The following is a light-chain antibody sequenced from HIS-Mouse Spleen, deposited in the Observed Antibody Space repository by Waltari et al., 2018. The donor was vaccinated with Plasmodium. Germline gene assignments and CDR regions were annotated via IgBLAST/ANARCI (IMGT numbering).Light chain of an antibody. CDR3: QQYDNLPYT. Sequence: DIQMTQSPSSLSASVGDRVTITCQASQDISNYLHWYQQKPGKAPKLLIYDASNLETGFPSRFSGRGSGTDFTFTISSLQPEDIATYYCQQYDNLPYTFGQGTKLEIK. CDR2: DAS. CDR1: QDISNY. V-gene: IGKV1-33*01. J-gene: IGKJ2*01.